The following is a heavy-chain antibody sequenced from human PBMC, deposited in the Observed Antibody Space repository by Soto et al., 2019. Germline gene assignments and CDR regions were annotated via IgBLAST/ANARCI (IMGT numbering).Heavy chain of an antibody. CDR3: ARDGRPPGVVAQPSYYYGMDV. J-gene: IGHJ6*02. Sequence: QVQLVKSGGGVVQPGRSLRLSCAASGFTFSSYGMHWARQAPGKGLEWVAVIWYDGSNKYYADAVKGRFTISRDNSKNTLYLQMNSLRAEDTAVYYCARDGRPPGVVAQPSYYYGMDVWGQGTTVTVSS. CDR1: GFTFSSYG. D-gene: IGHD3-22*01. V-gene: IGHV3-33*01. CDR2: IWYDGSNK.